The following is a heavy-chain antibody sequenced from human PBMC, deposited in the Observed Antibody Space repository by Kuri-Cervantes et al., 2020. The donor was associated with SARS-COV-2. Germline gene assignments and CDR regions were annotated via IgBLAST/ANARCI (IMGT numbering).Heavy chain of an antibody. CDR1: GGSFNNYY. CDR2: INHSGST. CDR3: ARGLVAVVPSPVLGLVPPYFPYHVDV. J-gene: IGHJ6*02. Sequence: SETRSLTCAVYGGSFNNYYGSWIRQLPGKGLEWIGEINHSGSTNHNPSLKSRVIISADTSKNQFSLKMRSVTDAATAVYYCARGLVAVVPSPVLGLVPPYFPYHVDVWGHGTTVTVSS. D-gene: IGHD2-2*01. V-gene: IGHV4-34*01.